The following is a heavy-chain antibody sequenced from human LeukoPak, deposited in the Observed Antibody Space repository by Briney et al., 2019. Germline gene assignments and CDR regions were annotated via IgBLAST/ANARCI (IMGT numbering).Heavy chain of an antibody. CDR2: IYYSGST. CDR3: ARGLSLPTIFGVAPLGY. V-gene: IGHV4-39*02. Sequence: PSETLSLTCTVSGGSISGSSYYWGWIRQPPGKGLEWVGSIYYSGSTYYNPSLKSRVTISVDTSKNQFSLKLNSVTAADTAVYYCARGLSLPTIFGVAPLGYWGQGTLVTVSS. J-gene: IGHJ4*02. D-gene: IGHD3-3*01. CDR1: GGSISGSSYY.